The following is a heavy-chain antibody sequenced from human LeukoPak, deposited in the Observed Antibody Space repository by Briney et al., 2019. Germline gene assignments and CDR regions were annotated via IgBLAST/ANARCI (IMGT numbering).Heavy chain of an antibody. J-gene: IGHJ4*02. CDR3: AKGRSGWYEGLDY. D-gene: IGHD6-19*01. Sequence: GGSLRLSCTASGFTFSTYAMTWVRQAPGKGLEWVSDISQGGDSAWYADSVKGRFTISRDNSKSTLFLQMNSLRADDTAIYYCAKGRSGWYEGLDYWGQGILVTVSS. CDR2: ISQGGDSA. CDR1: GFTFSTYA. V-gene: IGHV3-23*01.